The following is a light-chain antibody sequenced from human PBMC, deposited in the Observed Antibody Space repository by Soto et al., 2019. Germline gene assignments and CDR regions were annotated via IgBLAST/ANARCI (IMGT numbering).Light chain of an antibody. J-gene: IGLJ1*01. Sequence: QSALTQPASVSGSPGQWITLSCTGTTSDVGGFDYVSWYQQHPGKAPKLMIFDVSNRPSGVSDRFSGSKSGNTASLTISGLQAEDEADYYCSSYTTTGTQVFGTGTKVTVL. CDR1: TSDVGGFDY. CDR3: SSYTTTGTQV. V-gene: IGLV2-14*03. CDR2: DVS.